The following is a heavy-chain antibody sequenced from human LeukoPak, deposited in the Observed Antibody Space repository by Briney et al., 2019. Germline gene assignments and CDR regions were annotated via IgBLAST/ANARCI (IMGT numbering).Heavy chain of an antibody. Sequence: ASVKVSCKASGYTFTNYDINWVRQAPGQGLEWMGWISAYDGNTNYAQKFQGRVTMTTDTSTTIAYMELRSLRSDDTAVYYCAREACSSTSCYAVRPNWFDPWGQGTLVTVSS. V-gene: IGHV1-18*04. CDR1: GYTFTNYD. CDR3: AREACSSTSCYAVRPNWFDP. J-gene: IGHJ5*02. D-gene: IGHD2-2*01. CDR2: ISAYDGNT.